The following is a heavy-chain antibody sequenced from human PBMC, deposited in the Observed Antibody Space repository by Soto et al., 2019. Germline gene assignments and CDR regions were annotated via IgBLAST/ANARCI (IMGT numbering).Heavy chain of an antibody. CDR3: ARDDIPGITVATYGLDV. V-gene: IGHV3-33*01. CDR2: IWYDGSNE. D-gene: IGHD6-19*01. J-gene: IGHJ6*02. Sequence: QTGGSLRLSCAASGFIFSNFGMHWVRQAPGKGLEWVAVIWYDGSNEYYADSVKGRFTISKDNSKNMLYLQMNSLRAEDTAVYYCARDDIPGITVATYGLDVWGQGTTVTVSS. CDR1: GFIFSNFG.